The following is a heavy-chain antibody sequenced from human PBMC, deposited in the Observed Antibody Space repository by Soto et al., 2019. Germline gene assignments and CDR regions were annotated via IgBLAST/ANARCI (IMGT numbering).Heavy chain of an antibody. CDR2: IRSKNNNFAT. D-gene: IGHD2-8*01. V-gene: IGHV3-73*02. CDR1: GFSLSDSD. J-gene: IGHJ6*02. Sequence: ERQLVESGGGLVQSGESLTLSCAAFGFSLSDSDIHWVRQASGKGLEWVGRIRSKNNNFATSYGELVRGRFTISRYDSDNTASLQMSRLRSEDTAVYYCSRHQEGRRMVFYGMDVWGRGTTVTVSS. CDR3: SRHQEGRRMVFYGMDV.